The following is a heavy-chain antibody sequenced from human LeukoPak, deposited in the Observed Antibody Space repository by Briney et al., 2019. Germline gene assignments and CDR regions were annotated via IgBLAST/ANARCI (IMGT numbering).Heavy chain of an antibody. CDR1: KFTFSDYY. V-gene: IGHV3-11*04. D-gene: IGHD3-10*01. Sequence: GGSLRLSCAASKFTFSDYYMSWVRQAPGEGLAWVSYISSTASTRYYADSVKGRFTISRDNAKNSLYLQMNSLRAEDTAVYYCARCGDGLPCDFDYRGQGTLVTVSS. CDR2: ISSTASTR. CDR3: ARCGDGLPCDFDY. J-gene: IGHJ4*02.